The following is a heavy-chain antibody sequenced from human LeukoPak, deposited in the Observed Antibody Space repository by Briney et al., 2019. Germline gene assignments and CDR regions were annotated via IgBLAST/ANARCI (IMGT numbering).Heavy chain of an antibody. CDR1: GFTFRSYA. J-gene: IGHJ4*02. CDR3: ARDQSRSGSYELTDY. V-gene: IGHV3-30*04. Sequence: GGSLRLSCAVSGFTFRSYAMHWVRQAPGKGLEWEAVISYDGSNKYYADSVKGRFTISRDNSKNTLYLQMNSLRAEDTAVYYCARDQSRSGSYELTDYWGQGTLVTVSS. CDR2: ISYDGSNK. D-gene: IGHD1-26*01.